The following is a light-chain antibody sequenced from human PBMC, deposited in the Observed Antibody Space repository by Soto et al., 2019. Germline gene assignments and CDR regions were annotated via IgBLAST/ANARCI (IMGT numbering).Light chain of an antibody. CDR3: AAWDDSLNTYV. CDR2: NNN. V-gene: IGLV1-44*01. CDR1: SFNIGTYN. J-gene: IGLJ1*01. Sequence: QSVLTQPTSASGTPGQRVTISCSGSSFNIGTYNVNWYRQLPGTAPKLLIHNNNERPSGVPDRFSGSKSGTSASLAISGLQSEDEADYYCAAWDDSLNTYVFGIGTKVTV.